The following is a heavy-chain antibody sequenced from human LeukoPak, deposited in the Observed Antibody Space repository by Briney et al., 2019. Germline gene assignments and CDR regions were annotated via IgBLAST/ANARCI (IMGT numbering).Heavy chain of an antibody. V-gene: IGHV1-46*01. D-gene: IGHD5-18*01. Sequence: ASVKISCKASGYTFTNNYMHWVRLAPGQGLEWMGVIHPSGSSTNYAQKFQGRVTMTKDTSTSTVYIELNTLRSDDTAVYYCARMDMDTAMVTNYLDHWGQGTLLIVSS. J-gene: IGHJ4*02. CDR2: IHPSGSST. CDR3: ARMDMDTAMVTNYLDH. CDR1: GYTFTNNY.